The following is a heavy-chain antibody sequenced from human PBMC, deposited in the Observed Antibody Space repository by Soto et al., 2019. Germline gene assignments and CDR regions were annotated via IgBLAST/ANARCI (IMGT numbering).Heavy chain of an antibody. Sequence: EVQLVESGGALVQPGGSLRLSCAASGFTFSNYWMHWVRQAPGKGLVWISRMNSDGSNTVYADAVKGRFTISRDNAKNTLYLQINSLRVEDTAVYSCETSKGGVSNGPTTYWGQGTLVTVSS. CDR2: MNSDGSNT. J-gene: IGHJ4*02. CDR1: GFTFSNYW. V-gene: IGHV3-74*01. CDR3: ETSKGGVSNGPTTY. D-gene: IGHD1-26*01.